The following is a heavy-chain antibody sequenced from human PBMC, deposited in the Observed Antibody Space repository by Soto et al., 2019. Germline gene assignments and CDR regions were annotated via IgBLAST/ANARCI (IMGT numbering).Heavy chain of an antibody. Sequence: VQLVESGGGLVQPGGSLRLSCAASGFTFSNYWMSWVRQAPGKGLEWVANIKQDGSEKHYVDSVKGRFTISRDNGKKSLYLQMNSLRAEDTAVYYCAAAVWGYGDFHFDYWGQGTLVTVSS. J-gene: IGHJ4*02. CDR1: GFTFSNYW. D-gene: IGHD4-17*01. CDR2: IKQDGSEK. CDR3: AAAVWGYGDFHFDY. V-gene: IGHV3-7*03.